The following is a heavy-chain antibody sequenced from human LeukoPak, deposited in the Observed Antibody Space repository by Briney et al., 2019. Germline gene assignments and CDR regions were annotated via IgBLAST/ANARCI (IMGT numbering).Heavy chain of an antibody. D-gene: IGHD6-13*01. Sequence: ASVKVSCKVSGYTLTELSMHWVRQAPGKGLEWMGGFDPEDGETIYAQKFQGRVTMTEDTSTDTACMELSSLRSEDTAVYYCATGAGSSRTFDYWGQGTLVTVSS. V-gene: IGHV1-24*01. J-gene: IGHJ4*02. CDR2: FDPEDGET. CDR1: GYTLTELS. CDR3: ATGAGSSRTFDY.